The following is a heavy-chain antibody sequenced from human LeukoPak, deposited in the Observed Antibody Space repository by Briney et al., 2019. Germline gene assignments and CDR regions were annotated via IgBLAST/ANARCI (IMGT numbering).Heavy chain of an antibody. V-gene: IGHV1-69*04. CDR3: ASPWTSENAFDI. CDR1: GGTFSSYA. Sequence: AASVQVSCQASGGTFSSYAISWVRHAPGQGLEWMGRIIPIFGIANYAQKFQGRVTITADKSTSTAYMELSSLRSEDTAVYYCASPWTSENAFDIWGQGTMVTVSS. J-gene: IGHJ3*02. CDR2: IIPIFGIA. D-gene: IGHD3/OR15-3a*01.